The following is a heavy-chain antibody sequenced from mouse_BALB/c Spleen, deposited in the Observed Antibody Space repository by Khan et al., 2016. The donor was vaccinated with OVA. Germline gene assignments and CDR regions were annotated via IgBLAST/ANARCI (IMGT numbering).Heavy chain of an antibody. J-gene: IGHJ3*01. CDR3: TRGGYGSPFAY. Sequence: QVQLQQSGPELVRPGASVTMSCKASGYTFTSFWIHWVKQRPGQGLEWIGMIDPSKSETRLNQKFKDKPTLNVDKSSNIAYMQLSRLTSEGSAVYYCTRGGYGSPFAYWGQGTLVTVSA. CDR2: IDPSKSET. V-gene: IGHV1S127*01. CDR1: GYTFTSFW. D-gene: IGHD1-1*01.